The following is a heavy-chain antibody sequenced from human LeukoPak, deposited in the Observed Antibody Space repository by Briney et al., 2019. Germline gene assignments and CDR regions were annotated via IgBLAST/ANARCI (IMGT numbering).Heavy chain of an antibody. V-gene: IGHV4-34*01. CDR3: ARYLLGYCSGGSCYIVGDAFDI. D-gene: IGHD2-15*01. CDR1: GGSFSGYY. CDR2: INHSGST. Sequence: SETLSLTCAVYGGSFSGYYWSWIRQPPGKGLEWIGEINHSGSTNYNPSLKSRVTISVDTSKNQFSLKLSSVTAADTAVYYCARYLLGYCSGGSCYIVGDAFDIWGQGTMVTVSS. J-gene: IGHJ3*02.